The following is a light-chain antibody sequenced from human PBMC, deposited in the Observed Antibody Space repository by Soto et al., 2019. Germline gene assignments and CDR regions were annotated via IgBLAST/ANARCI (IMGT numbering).Light chain of an antibody. CDR1: QSVNSN. V-gene: IGKV3-15*01. Sequence: ITQSPAILSLSPGESATLSFRASQSVNSNYLAWYQQHPGQPPRLLIYGISTRATGIPARFSGSGSGTEFSLTISSLQSEDFAVYYCQQYSKWPITFGQGTRLEIK. CDR2: GIS. CDR3: QQYSKWPIT. J-gene: IGKJ5*01.